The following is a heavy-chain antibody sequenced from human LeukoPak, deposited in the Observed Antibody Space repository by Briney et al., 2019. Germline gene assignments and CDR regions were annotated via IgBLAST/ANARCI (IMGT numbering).Heavy chain of an antibody. CDR3: ARGYCSGGSCQYYFDY. V-gene: IGHV3-13*01. D-gene: IGHD2-15*01. Sequence: PGGSLRLSCAASGFTFSSYAMHWVRQATGKGLEWVSAIGTAGDTYYPGSVKGRFTISRENAKNSLYLQMNSLRAGDTAVYYCARGYCSGGSCQYYFDYWGQGTLVTVSS. J-gene: IGHJ4*02. CDR1: GFTFSSYA. CDR2: IGTAGDT.